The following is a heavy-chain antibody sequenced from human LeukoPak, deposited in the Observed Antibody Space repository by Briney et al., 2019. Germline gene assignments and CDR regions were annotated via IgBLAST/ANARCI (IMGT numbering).Heavy chain of an antibody. CDR1: GYTFKYYG. CDR3: ARDLRGSSSRVAPPFDY. J-gene: IGHJ4*02. CDR2: INPNSGGT. V-gene: IGHV1-2*06. D-gene: IGHD6-13*01. Sequence: ASVKVSCKASGYTFKYYGVTWVRQAPGQGLEWMGRINPNSGGTNYAQKFQGRVTMTRDTSISTAYMELSRLRSDDTAVYYCARDLRGSSSRVAPPFDYWGQGTLVTVSS.